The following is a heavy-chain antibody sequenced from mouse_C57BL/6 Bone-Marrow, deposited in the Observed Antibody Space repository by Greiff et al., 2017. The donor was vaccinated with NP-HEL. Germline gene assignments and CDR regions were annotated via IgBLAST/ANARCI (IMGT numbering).Heavy chain of an antibody. Sequence: QVQLTASDAALVTPGASVKISCKVSGYTFTDHTIHWMKQRPEQGLEWIGYIYPRDGSTKYNEKFKGKATLTADKSSSTAYMQLNSLTSEDSAVYFCGGDYDGGLFAYWGQGTLVTVSA. J-gene: IGHJ3*01. D-gene: IGHD2-4*01. CDR2: IYPRDGST. V-gene: IGHV1-78*01. CDR3: GGDYDGGLFAY. CDR1: GYTFTDHT.